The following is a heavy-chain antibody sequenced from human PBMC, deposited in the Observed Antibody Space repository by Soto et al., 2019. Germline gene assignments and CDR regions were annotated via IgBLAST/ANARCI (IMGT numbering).Heavy chain of an antibody. V-gene: IGHV3-9*01. CDR2: ISYYSGSI. Sequence: EVQLVESGGGLVQPGRSLRLSCAASGFRFDDYGMHWVRQVRGKGLEGVSGISYYSGSIGYADSVKGRFTISRDNAKNSLYLQMNSLRAEDTALYYCAKSMGGTANGMDVWGQWTTVTVSS. J-gene: IGHJ6*02. CDR3: AKSMGGTANGMDV. CDR1: GFRFDDYG. D-gene: IGHD2-15*01.